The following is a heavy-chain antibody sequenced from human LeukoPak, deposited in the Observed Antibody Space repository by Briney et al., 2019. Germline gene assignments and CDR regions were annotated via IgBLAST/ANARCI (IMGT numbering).Heavy chain of an antibody. Sequence: PSETLSLTCTVSGGSISSSSYYWGWIRQPPGKGLEWIGSIYYSGSTYYNPSLKSRVTISVDTSKNQFSLTLNSVTAADTAVYYCARGSDYFDYWGQGILVTVSS. CDR1: GGSISSSSYY. CDR3: ARGSDYFDY. J-gene: IGHJ4*02. CDR2: IYYSGST. V-gene: IGHV4-39*07.